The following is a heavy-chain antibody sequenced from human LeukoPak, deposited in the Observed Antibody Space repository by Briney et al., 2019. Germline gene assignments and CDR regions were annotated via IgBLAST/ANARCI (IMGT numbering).Heavy chain of an antibody. CDR1: GASFTTYY. CDR2: ISSSGSP. Sequence: SETLSLTCTVSGASFTTYYWSWIRQPPGKGLEWIGYISSSGSPNYSPSLKSRVTISLDTSKSQFSLRLSSVTAADTAAYYCARTTWDLTPYHDYWGQGTLVTVSS. V-gene: IGHV4-59*01. J-gene: IGHJ4*02. D-gene: IGHD2-15*01. CDR3: ARTTWDLTPYHDY.